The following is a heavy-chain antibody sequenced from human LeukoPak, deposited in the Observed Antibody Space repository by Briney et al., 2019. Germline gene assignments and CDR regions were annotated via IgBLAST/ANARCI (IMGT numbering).Heavy chain of an antibody. J-gene: IGHJ4*02. V-gene: IGHV3-66*02. D-gene: IGHD4-17*01. Sequence: GGSLRLSCAASGFTVSSNYMSWVRQAPGKGLEWVSVIYSGGSTYYADSVKGRFTISRDNSKNTLYLQMNSLRAEDTAVYYCARAYGGNSLYGYWGQGTLVTVSS. CDR2: IYSGGST. CDR3: ARAYGGNSLYGY. CDR1: GFTVSSNY.